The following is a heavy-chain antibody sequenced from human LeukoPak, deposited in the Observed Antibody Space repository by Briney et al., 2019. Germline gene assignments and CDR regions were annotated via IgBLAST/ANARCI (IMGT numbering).Heavy chain of an antibody. V-gene: IGHV3-7*01. CDR3: ARDILLGGRIYYFDY. D-gene: IGHD2-15*01. Sequence: GGSLRLSCAASGFAFSSYWMSWVRQAPGKGLEWVANIKQDGSEKYYVDSVKGRFTISRDNAKNSLYLQMNSLRAEDTAVYYCARDILLGGRIYYFDYWGQGTLVTVSS. J-gene: IGHJ4*02. CDR1: GFAFSSYW. CDR2: IKQDGSEK.